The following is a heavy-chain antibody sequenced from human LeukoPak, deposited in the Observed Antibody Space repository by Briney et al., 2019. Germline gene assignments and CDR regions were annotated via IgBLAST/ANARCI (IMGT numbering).Heavy chain of an antibody. CDR2: IYASGST. CDR1: GGSISSYY. V-gene: IGHV4-4*07. D-gene: IGHD3-10*01. J-gene: IGHJ4*02. CDR3: ARRMAYYGSGSYYKQ. Sequence: PSETLSLTCTVSGGSISSYYWSWIRQPAGKGLEWLGRIYASGSTNYNPSLKRRVTMSVDTSKNQFSLKLSSVTAADTAVYYCARRMAYYGSGSYYKQWGQGTLVTVSS.